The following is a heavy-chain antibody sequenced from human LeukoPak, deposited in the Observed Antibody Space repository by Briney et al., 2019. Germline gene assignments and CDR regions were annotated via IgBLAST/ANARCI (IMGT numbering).Heavy chain of an antibody. J-gene: IGHJ5*02. Sequence: SDTLSLTCTVSGGSVSSGSYYWSWIRQPPGKGLEWIGYIYYSGSTDYNPSLKGRVTISVDTSKNQFSLKLSSVTAADTAVYYCARMREYCTTTSCYLGPFDPWGQGTLVTVSS. CDR2: IYYSGST. CDR1: GGSVSSGSYY. CDR3: ARMREYCTTTSCYLGPFDP. V-gene: IGHV4-61*01. D-gene: IGHD2-2*01.